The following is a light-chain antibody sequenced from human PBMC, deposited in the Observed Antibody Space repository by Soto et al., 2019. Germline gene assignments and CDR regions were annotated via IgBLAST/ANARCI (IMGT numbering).Light chain of an antibody. J-gene: IGLJ2*01. CDR2: DDS. CDR3: QVWDTDSLHVV. V-gene: IGLV3-21*02. Sequence: SSVVTQPPSVSVAPGQTASITCGGNKIGTKSLHWYQQKPGQAPVLVVYDDSDRPSGIPERFSGSNSGNTATLTISRVEAGDEADYYCQVWDTDSLHVVFGGGTKVTVL. CDR1: KIGTKS.